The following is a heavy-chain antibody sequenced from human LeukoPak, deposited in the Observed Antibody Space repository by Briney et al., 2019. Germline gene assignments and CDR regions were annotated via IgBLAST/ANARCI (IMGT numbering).Heavy chain of an antibody. V-gene: IGHV3-11*04. J-gene: IGHJ6*02. Sequence: PGGSLRLSCAASGFTVSSNYMSWVRQAPGKGLEWVSYISSSGSTIYYADSVKGRFTISRDNAKNSLYLQMNSLRAEDTAVYYCTTVPIVGATVSYYYYGMDVWGRGTTVTVSS. CDR3: TTVPIVGATVSYYYYGMDV. CDR2: ISSSGSTI. CDR1: GFTVSSNY. D-gene: IGHD1-26*01.